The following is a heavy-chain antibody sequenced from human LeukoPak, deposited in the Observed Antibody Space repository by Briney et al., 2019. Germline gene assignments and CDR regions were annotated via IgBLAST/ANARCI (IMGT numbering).Heavy chain of an antibody. CDR2: ITSSGGDT. V-gene: IGHV1-46*01. CDR3: ARDLRRSGYNWGCDH. CDR1: GYMFTHYY. D-gene: IGHD5-24*01. J-gene: IGHJ4*02. Sequence: ASVNVSFKASGYMFTHYYMHWVRQAPGQGLEWMGMITSSGGDTSYAQKFEGRVTMTRDTSTRTVYMELSSLTSEDTAVYYCARDLRRSGYNWGCDHWGQGTLVTVSP.